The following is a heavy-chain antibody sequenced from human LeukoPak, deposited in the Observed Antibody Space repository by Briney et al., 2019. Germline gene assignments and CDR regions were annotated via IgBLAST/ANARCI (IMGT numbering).Heavy chain of an antibody. J-gene: IGHJ2*01. CDR1: GGSISSSNW. Sequence: SGTLSLTCAVSGGSISSSNWWSWVRQPPGKGLEWIGEIYHSGSTNYNPSLKSRVTISVDKSKNQFSLKLSSVTAADTAVYYCATTYYYDSSGYYSRDFDLWGRGTLVTVSS. CDR2: IYHSGST. V-gene: IGHV4-4*02. CDR3: ATTYYYDSSGYYSRDFDL. D-gene: IGHD3-22*01.